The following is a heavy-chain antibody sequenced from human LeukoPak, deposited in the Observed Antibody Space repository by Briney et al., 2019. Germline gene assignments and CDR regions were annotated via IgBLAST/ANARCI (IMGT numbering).Heavy chain of an antibody. D-gene: IGHD5-12*01. CDR1: GGSISSSSYY. CDR2: IYYSGST. CDR3: VRLTRGVVATGGNY. Sequence: SETLSLTCTVSGGSISSSSYYWGWIRQPPGKGLEWIGSIYYSGSTYYNPSLMSRVTISVDTSKNQFSLKLSSVTAADTAVYYCVRLTRGVVATGGNYWGQGTLVTVSS. V-gene: IGHV4-39*01. J-gene: IGHJ4*02.